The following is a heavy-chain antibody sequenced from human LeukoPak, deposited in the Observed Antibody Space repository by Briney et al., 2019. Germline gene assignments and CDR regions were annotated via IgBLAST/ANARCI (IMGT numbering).Heavy chain of an antibody. D-gene: IGHD3-22*01. Sequence: SETLSLTCTVSGGSISSGGYYWSWIRQHPGKGLEWIGYIYYSGSTYYNPSLKSRVSISVDTSKNQFSLKLSSVTAADTAVYYCARVENVIYYDSRAGAFDIWGQGTMVTVSS. CDR3: ARVENVIYYDSRAGAFDI. CDR1: GGSISSGGYY. CDR2: IYYSGST. V-gene: IGHV4-31*03. J-gene: IGHJ3*02.